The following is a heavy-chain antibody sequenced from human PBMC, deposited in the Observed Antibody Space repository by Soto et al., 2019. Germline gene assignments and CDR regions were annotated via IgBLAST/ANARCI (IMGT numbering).Heavy chain of an antibody. V-gene: IGHV3-23*01. D-gene: IGHD1-26*01. CDR1: GFTFSSYA. CDR2: ISGSGGTT. J-gene: IGHJ3*02. CDR3: AKSIVGATSAFDI. Sequence: GGSLRLSCAASGFTFSSYAMTWVRQAPGKGLEWVSAISGSGGTTYYADSVKGRFTISRDDSKNTLYLQMNSLRAEDTAVYYCAKSIVGATSAFDIWGQGTMVTV.